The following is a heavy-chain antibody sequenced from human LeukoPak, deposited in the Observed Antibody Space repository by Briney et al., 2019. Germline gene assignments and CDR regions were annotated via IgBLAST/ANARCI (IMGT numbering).Heavy chain of an antibody. CDR2: IKQDGSEK. V-gene: IGHV3-7*01. D-gene: IGHD3-10*01. J-gene: IGHJ6*03. CDR3: ARMMVRGVIGQYYYYMDV. CDR1: GFTFSSYW. Sequence: PGGSLRLSCAASGFTFSSYWMSWVRQAPGKGLEWVANIKQDGSEKYYVDSVKGRFTISRDNAKNSLYLQMNSLRAEDTAVYYCARMMVRGVIGQYYYYMDVWGKGTAVTVSS.